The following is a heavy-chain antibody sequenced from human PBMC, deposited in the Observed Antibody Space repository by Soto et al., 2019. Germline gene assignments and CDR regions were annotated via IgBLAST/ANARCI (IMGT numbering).Heavy chain of an antibody. Sequence: QVQLVESGGGVVQPGRSLRLSCAASGFTFSSYGMHWVRQAPGKGLEWVAVISYDGSNKYYADSVKGRFTISRDNSKNTLYLQMNSLRAEDTAVYYCAKDDSGSHPYYYYGMDVWGQGTTVTVSS. CDR3: AKDDSGSHPYYYYGMDV. V-gene: IGHV3-30*18. J-gene: IGHJ6*02. CDR1: GFTFSSYG. CDR2: ISYDGSNK. D-gene: IGHD1-26*01.